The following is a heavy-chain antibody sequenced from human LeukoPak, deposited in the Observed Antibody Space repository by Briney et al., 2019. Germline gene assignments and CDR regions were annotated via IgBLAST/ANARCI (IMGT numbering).Heavy chain of an antibody. Sequence: SETLSLTCTVSGGSISSYYWSWIRQPPGKGLEWIGYIYYSGSTNYNPSLKSRVTISVDTSKNQFSLKLSSVTAADTAVYYCARAPSDTQGAFDIWGQGTMVTVSS. CDR2: IYYSGST. CDR1: GGSISSYY. V-gene: IGHV4-59*01. D-gene: IGHD2-2*02. J-gene: IGHJ3*02. CDR3: ARAPSDTQGAFDI.